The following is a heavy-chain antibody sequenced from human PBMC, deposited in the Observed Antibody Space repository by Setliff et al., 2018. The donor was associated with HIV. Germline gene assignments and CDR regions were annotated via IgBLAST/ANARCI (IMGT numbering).Heavy chain of an antibody. V-gene: IGHV4-59*11. CDR2: TYYSGST. D-gene: IGHD3-22*01. Sequence: SETLSLTCTVSGGSISSHYWSWIRQPPGKGLEWIGYTYYSGSTNYNPSLKSRVTISVDTSKNQFSLKLSSVTAADTAVYYCARVIEGGSGSMDYWGQGTLVTVSS. CDR3: ARVIEGGSGSMDY. J-gene: IGHJ4*02. CDR1: GGSISSHY.